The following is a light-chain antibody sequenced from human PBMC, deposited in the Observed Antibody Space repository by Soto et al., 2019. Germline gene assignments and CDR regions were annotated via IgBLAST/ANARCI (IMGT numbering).Light chain of an antibody. J-gene: IGKJ1*01. CDR1: QSVRSN. Sequence: EIVMTQSPATLSVSPGERATLSCRASQSVRSNLAWYQQKPGQAPRLLIFGASTRATGIPARFRGNGSGTEFTLAISSLQSEDFAVYYCQQSNDWPLTFGQGTKVEIK. CDR2: GAS. V-gene: IGKV3-15*01. CDR3: QQSNDWPLT.